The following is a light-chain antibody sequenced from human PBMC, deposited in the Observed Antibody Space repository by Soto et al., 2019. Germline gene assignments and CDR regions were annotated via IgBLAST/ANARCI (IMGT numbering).Light chain of an antibody. J-gene: IGLJ3*02. CDR3: SSFAGSNIVV. Sequence: QSVLTQPPSASGSPGQSVTISCTGTSSDVGGYHYVSWYQQPPGKAPKLMIYEVTKRPSGVPDRFSGSKSGNTASLTVSGLQAEDEADYYCSSFAGSNIVVFGGGTKVTVL. V-gene: IGLV2-8*01. CDR1: SSDVGGYHY. CDR2: EVT.